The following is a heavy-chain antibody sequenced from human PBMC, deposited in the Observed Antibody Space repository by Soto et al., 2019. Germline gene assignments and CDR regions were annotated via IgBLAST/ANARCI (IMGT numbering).Heavy chain of an antibody. V-gene: IGHV4-34*01. CDR2: INHRVST. D-gene: IGHD3-3*02. CDR1: GGSFSGDS. J-gene: IGHJ6*02. Sequence: EPLSPTFAVYGGSFSGDSWIWMLQPPVKGLKWIEEINHRVSTNYNPPLKSRATISVDTSKNQSSLKLRSVTAADTAVYHCERGVHFYYYYGMDVWGQGTTVTVSS. CDR3: ERGVHFYYYYGMDV.